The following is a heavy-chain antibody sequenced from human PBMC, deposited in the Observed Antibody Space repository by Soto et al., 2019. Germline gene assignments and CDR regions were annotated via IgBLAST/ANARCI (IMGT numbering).Heavy chain of an antibody. CDR1: GFTFSRYG. Sequence: GGSLRLSCEVSGFTFSRYGMNWVRQAPDKGLEWGSTIGRGGDTYYAESVKGRFHISRDNSKNTLFPKMNKLIAQDTALYFCAKYGTPSGIHYYGMAVWGQGTTVTLSS. J-gene: IGHJ6*02. CDR3: AKYGTPSGIHYYGMAV. V-gene: IGHV3-23*01. CDR2: IGRGGDT. D-gene: IGHD6-13*01.